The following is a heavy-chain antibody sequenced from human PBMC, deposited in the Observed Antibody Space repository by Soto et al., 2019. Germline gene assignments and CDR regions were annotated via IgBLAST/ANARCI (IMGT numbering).Heavy chain of an antibody. CDR2: ISGSGGST. V-gene: IGHV3-23*01. CDR1: GFTFSSYA. Sequence: GGSLRLSCAASGFTFSSYAMSWVRQAPGKGLEWVSAISGSGGSTYYTDSVKGRFTISRENSKNTLYLQMNSLRAEDTAVYYCANQPSPDHYYYYGMDVWGQGTTVTVSS. J-gene: IGHJ6*02. CDR3: ANQPSPDHYYYYGMDV.